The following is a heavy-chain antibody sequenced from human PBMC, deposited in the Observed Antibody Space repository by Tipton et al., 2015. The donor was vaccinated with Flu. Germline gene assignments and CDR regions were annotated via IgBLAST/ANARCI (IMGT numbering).Heavy chain of an antibody. CDR2: IYYSGGT. D-gene: IGHD1-26*01. CDR1: GGSISSYY. Sequence: TLSLTCTVSGGSISSYYWSWIRQPPGKGLEWIGYIYYSGGTNYNPSLKSRVTISVDTSKNQFSLKLSSVTAADTAVYYCAREKVGATSAFDIWGQRTMVTVSS. J-gene: IGHJ3*02. V-gene: IGHV4-59*01. CDR3: AREKVGATSAFDI.